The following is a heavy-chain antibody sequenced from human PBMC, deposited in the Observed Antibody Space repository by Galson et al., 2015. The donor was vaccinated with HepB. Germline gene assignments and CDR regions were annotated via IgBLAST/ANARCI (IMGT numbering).Heavy chain of an antibody. D-gene: IGHD1-26*01. CDR2: ISAYNGNT. Sequence: SVKVSCKASGYTFTSYGISWVRQAPGQGLEWMGWISAYNGNTNYAQKLQGRVTMTTDTSTSTAYMELRSLRSDDTAVYYCARGRDSGLVYYYMDVWGKGTTVTVSS. CDR1: GYTFTSYG. V-gene: IGHV1-18*01. CDR3: ARGRDSGLVYYYMDV. J-gene: IGHJ6*03.